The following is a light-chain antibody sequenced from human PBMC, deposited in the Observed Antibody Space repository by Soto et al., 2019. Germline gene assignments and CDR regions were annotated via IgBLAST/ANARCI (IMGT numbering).Light chain of an antibody. CDR2: GAS. Sequence: EIVMTQSPATLSVSPGERATLSCRASQSVSSNLAWYQQKRGQAPRLLIYGASTRATGMPARFSGSGYGTEFTLTISSLQSEDFAVYYCQQYNNWPPRYTFGQGTKLETK. J-gene: IGKJ2*01. V-gene: IGKV3-15*01. CDR3: QQYNNWPPRYT. CDR1: QSVSSN.